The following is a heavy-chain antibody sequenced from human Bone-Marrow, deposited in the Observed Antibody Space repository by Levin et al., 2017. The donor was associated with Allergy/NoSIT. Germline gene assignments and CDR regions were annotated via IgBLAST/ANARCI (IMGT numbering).Heavy chain of an antibody. CDR2: ITDSGST. CDR3: ARGSLLPGYRSGWYRSYGMDV. Sequence: SSETLSLTCAVYGGSFSGYLWGWIRQPPGKGLEWIGEITDSGSTNNNPSLKSRVTISVDTSKNHFSLNLSSLTAADTAVYYCARGSLLPGYRSGWYRSYGMDVWGQGTTVTVSS. J-gene: IGHJ6*02. V-gene: IGHV4-34*01. CDR1: GGSFSGYL. D-gene: IGHD6-19*01.